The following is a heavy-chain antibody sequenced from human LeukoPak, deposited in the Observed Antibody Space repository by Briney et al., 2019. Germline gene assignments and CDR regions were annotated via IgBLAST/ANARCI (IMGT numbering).Heavy chain of an antibody. CDR1: GFTFTSYA. CDR2: IKQDGSEK. Sequence: PGGSLRLSCAASGFTFTSYAMTWVRQAPGKGMEWVANIKQDGSEKYYVDSVKGRFTISRDNAKNSLYLQMNSLRAEDTAVYYCARVRGSFDYWGQGTLVTVSS. V-gene: IGHV3-7*01. J-gene: IGHJ4*02. D-gene: IGHD3-16*01. CDR3: ARVRGSFDY.